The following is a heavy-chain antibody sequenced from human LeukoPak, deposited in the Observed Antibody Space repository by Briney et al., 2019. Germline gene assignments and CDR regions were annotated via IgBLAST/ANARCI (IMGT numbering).Heavy chain of an antibody. J-gene: IGHJ4*02. D-gene: IGHD1-1*01. Sequence: GASVKVSCKASGYTFTDYYIHWVRQAPGQGLEWMGWINPNNGGTYYAQNFQGRVAMTRDTSITTAYMELSRPRSDDTAVYYCARENDFYRYWGQGTLVTVSS. CDR1: GYTFTDYY. CDR3: ARENDFYRY. V-gene: IGHV1-2*02. CDR2: INPNNGGT.